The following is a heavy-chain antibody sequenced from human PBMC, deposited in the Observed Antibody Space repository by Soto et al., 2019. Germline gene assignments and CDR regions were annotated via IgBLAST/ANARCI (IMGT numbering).Heavy chain of an antibody. CDR1: GFTFSSYS. V-gene: IGHV3-21*01. Sequence: GGSLRLSCAASGFTFSSYSMNWVRQAPGKGLEWVSSISSSSSYIYYADSVKGRFTISRDNAKNSLYLQMNSLRAEDTAVYYCARAREAPDCSSTSCPYYYYYYGMDVWGQGTTVTVSS. J-gene: IGHJ6*02. D-gene: IGHD2-2*01. CDR2: ISSSSSYI. CDR3: ARAREAPDCSSTSCPYYYYYYGMDV.